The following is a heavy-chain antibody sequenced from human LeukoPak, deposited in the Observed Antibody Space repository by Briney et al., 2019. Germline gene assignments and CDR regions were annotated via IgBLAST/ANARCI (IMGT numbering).Heavy chain of an antibody. D-gene: IGHD5-24*01. CDR3: ARAREMATNHNADT. CDR2: INSDGTST. J-gene: IGHJ5*02. CDR1: GFTFSSYW. Sequence: GGSLRLSCAASGFTFSSYWMHWVRQAPGKGLVWVSRINSDGTSTSYADSVKGRFTISRDNAKNTLYLQMNSLRAEDTAVYYCARAREMATNHNADTWGQGTLVIVSS. V-gene: IGHV3-74*01.